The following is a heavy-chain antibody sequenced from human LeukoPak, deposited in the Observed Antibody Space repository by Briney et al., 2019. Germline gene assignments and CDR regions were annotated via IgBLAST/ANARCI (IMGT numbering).Heavy chain of an antibody. Sequence: PGGSLRLSCAASGFTFSLYWTHWVRQGPGKGLMWVSRLNEDGSTADYADSVKGRFTMSRDNAKGKVFLEMRSLTVEDTAIYFCVRDRIYYSDSAYKEREDFDPWGRGTLVSVSS. J-gene: IGHJ5*02. CDR1: GFTFSLYW. CDR3: VRDRIYYSDSAYKEREDFDP. V-gene: IGHV3-74*01. CDR2: LNEDGSTA. D-gene: IGHD1-26*01.